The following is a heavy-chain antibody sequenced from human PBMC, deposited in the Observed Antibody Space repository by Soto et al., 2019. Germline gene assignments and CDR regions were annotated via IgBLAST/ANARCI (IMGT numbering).Heavy chain of an antibody. D-gene: IGHD3-10*01. CDR2: IYWNDDK. CDR3: AHRRGFGELLFDY. Sequence: QITLKESGPTLVKPTQTLTLTCTFSGFSLTTSGLGVGWIRQPPGKALEWLALIYWNDDKLYSPSLKSRLTXTXDXHKNQVVLTRTNVDPVDAATYYCAHRRGFGELLFDYWGQGTLVTVSS. J-gene: IGHJ4*02. CDR1: GFSLTTSGLG. V-gene: IGHV2-5*01.